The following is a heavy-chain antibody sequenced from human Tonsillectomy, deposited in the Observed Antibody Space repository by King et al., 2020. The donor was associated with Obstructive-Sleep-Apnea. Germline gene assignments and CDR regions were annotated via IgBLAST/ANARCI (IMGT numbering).Heavy chain of an antibody. CDR1: GCTFSNSW. D-gene: IGHD4-17*01. CDR2: IKPEGGEK. V-gene: IGHV3-7*01. Sequence: VQLVESGGGLVQPGGSLRLSCTFSGCTFSNSWMTLVRQAPGKGLEWVANIKPEGGEKYDVDSVKGRFTISRDNAKNSLYLQMNSLRAEDTAVYYCARDRPRDDYGDLHEVYWGQGTLVTVSS. CDR3: ARDRPRDDYGDLHEVY. J-gene: IGHJ4*02.